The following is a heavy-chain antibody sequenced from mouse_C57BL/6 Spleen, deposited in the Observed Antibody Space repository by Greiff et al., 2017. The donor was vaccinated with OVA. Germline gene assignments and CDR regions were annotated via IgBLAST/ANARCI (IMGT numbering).Heavy chain of an antibody. V-gene: IGHV1-18*01. CDR1: GYTFTDYN. D-gene: IGHD2-1*01. CDR2: INPNNGGT. Sequence: VQLQQSGPELVKPGASVKIPCKASGYTFTDYNMDWVKQSHGKSLEWIGDINPNNGGTIYNQKFKGKATLTVDKSSSTAYMELRSLTSEDTAVYYCARAEYGIGGYAMDYWGQGTSVTVSS. J-gene: IGHJ4*01. CDR3: ARAEYGIGGYAMDY.